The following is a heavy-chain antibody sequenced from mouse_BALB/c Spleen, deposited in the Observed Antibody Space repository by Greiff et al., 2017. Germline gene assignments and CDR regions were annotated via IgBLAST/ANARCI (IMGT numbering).Heavy chain of an antibody. CDR3: ASPLEVHYYAMDY. Sequence: EVKLQESGPGLVKPSQSLSLTCSVTGYSITSGYYWNWIRQFPGNKLEWMGYISYDGSNNYNPSLKNRISITRDTSKNQFFLKLNSVTTEDTATYYCASPLEVHYYAMDYWGQGTSVTVSS. CDR1: GYSITSGYY. V-gene: IGHV3-6*02. J-gene: IGHJ4*01. CDR2: ISYDGSN.